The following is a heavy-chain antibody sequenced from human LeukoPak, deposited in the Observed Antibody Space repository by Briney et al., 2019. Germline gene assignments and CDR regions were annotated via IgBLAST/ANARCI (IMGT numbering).Heavy chain of an antibody. V-gene: IGHV1-2*02. CDR2: INPNSGGT. J-gene: IGHJ6*03. CDR1: GYTFTGYY. Sequence: ASVKVSCKASGYTFTGYYIHWVRQAPGQGLEWMGWINPNSGGTSYAQKFQGRVTMTRDTSTSTVYMELSSLRSEDTAVYYCARDGNYYYYYMDVWGKGTTVTISS. D-gene: IGHD1-1*01. CDR3: ARDGNYYYYYMDV.